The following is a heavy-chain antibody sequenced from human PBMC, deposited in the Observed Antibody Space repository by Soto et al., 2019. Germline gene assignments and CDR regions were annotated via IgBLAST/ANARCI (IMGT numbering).Heavy chain of an antibody. CDR2: LWNDGTNK. V-gene: IGHV3-33*01. D-gene: IGHD6-19*01. J-gene: IGHJ2*01. CDR1: GFIFSDHG. Sequence: QEQLVESGGGVVQPGRSLRLSCSASGFIFSDHGMHWVRQAPGMGLEWVAVLWNDGTNKYYGDSVEGRFTISRNNSKNKENLHMSSLTGVDTGRYYFARDWRREWLIRRGGNFDRWGRGTLVTVSS. CDR3: ARDWRREWLIRRGGNFDR.